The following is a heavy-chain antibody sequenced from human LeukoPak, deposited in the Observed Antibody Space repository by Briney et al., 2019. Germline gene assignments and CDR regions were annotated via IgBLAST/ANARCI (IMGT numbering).Heavy chain of an antibody. D-gene: IGHD6-13*01. J-gene: IGHJ4*02. CDR2: IYYSGST. CDR3: AKGGSSSWHRFDY. CDR1: GGSISSYY. V-gene: IGHV4-59*01. Sequence: SETLSLTCTVSGGSISSYYWSWIRQPPGKGLEWIGYIYYSGSTNYNPSLKSRVTISVDTSKNQFSLKLSSVTAADTAVYYCAKGGSSSWHRFDYWGQGTLVIVSS.